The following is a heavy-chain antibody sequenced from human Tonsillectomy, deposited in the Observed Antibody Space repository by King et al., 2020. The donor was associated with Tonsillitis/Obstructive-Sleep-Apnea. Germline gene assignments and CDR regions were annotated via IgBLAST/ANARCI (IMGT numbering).Heavy chain of an antibody. V-gene: IGHV4-59*08. D-gene: IGHD3-22*01. CDR2: IYYSGST. Sequence: QLQESGPGLVKPSETLSLTCTVSGGSISSYYWSWIRPPPGKGLEWIGYIYYSGSTNYNPSLKSRVTISVDTSKNQFSLKLSSVTAADTAVYYCARRAYYYDSSGYLNWFDPWGQGTLVTVSS. CDR1: GGSISSYY. J-gene: IGHJ5*02. CDR3: ARRAYYYDSSGYLNWFDP.